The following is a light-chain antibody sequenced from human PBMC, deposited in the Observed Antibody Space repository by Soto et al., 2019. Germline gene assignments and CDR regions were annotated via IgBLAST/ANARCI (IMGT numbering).Light chain of an antibody. J-gene: IGKJ5*01. Sequence: IKLTQSPSSLSEYVGDRVTIRCWSSQGISSYLAWYQQKPGKDNKRLIYAESTLQSGVKYRFSGSGSGTDFTLTISSMQPEDFATYYCQPLNSYQITLGHRQRLEIK. CDR1: QGISSY. CDR3: QPLNSYQIT. CDR2: AES. V-gene: IGKV1-9*01.